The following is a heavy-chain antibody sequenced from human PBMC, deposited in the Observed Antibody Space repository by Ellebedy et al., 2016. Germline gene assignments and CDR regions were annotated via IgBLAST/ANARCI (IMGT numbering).Heavy chain of an antibody. D-gene: IGHD3-16*01. Sequence: SETLSLXXAVYGGSFSGYYWSWIRQPPGKGLEWIGYIYHSGSTYYNPSLKSRVTISVDRSKNQFSLKLNSVTAADTAVYYCARDPRLGGMDVWGQGTTVTVSS. CDR1: GGSFSGYY. CDR2: IYHSGST. V-gene: IGHV4-34*01. J-gene: IGHJ6*02. CDR3: ARDPRLGGMDV.